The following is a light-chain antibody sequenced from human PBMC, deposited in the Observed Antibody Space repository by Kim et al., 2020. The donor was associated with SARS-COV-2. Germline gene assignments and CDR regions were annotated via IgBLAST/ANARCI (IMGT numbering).Light chain of an antibody. J-gene: IGKJ3*01. CDR1: QDISNY. CDR3: QQYDNPHT. CDR2: DAS. Sequence: DIQMTQSPSSLSASVGDRVTITCQASQDISNYLNWYQQKPGKAPKLLIYDASNLETGVPSRFSGSGSGTDFTFTISSLQPEDIATYYCQQYDNPHTFGPGTKVDIK. V-gene: IGKV1-33*01.